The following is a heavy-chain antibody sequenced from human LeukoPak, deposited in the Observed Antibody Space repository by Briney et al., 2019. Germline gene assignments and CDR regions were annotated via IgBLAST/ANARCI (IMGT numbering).Heavy chain of an antibody. J-gene: IGHJ4*02. CDR2: IRYDGSNK. CDR1: GFTVSSYG. V-gene: IGHV3-30*02. CDR3: AKDYTHYYDSSGIDY. D-gene: IGHD3-22*01. Sequence: GGSLRLSCAASGFTVSSYGMHWVRQAPGKGLEWVAFIRYDGSNKYYADSVKGRFTISRDNSKNTLYLQMNSLRAEDTAVYYCAKDYTHYYDSSGIDYWGQGTLVTVSS.